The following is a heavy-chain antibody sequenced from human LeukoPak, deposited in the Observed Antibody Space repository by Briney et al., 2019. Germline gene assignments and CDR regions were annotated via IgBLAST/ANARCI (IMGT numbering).Heavy chain of an antibody. CDR3: ARANYYDSSGYYSNWFDP. Sequence: ASVKVSCKASGYTFTSYYIHWVRQAPGQGLEWMGIINPSGGSTSYAQKFQGRVTMTRDMSTSTVYMELSSLRSEDTAVYYCARANYYDSSGYYSNWFDPWGQGTLVTVSS. CDR2: INPSGGST. V-gene: IGHV1-46*01. CDR1: GYTFTSYY. D-gene: IGHD3-22*01. J-gene: IGHJ5*02.